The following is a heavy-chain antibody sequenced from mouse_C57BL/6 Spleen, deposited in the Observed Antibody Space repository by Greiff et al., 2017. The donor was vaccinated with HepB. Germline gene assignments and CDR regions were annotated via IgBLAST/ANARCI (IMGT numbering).Heavy chain of an antibody. CDR1: GFTFSDYG. CDR3: ARGDDYDKNWYFDV. V-gene: IGHV5-17*01. J-gene: IGHJ1*03. D-gene: IGHD2-4*01. Sequence: EVQLVESGGGLVKPGGSLKLSCAASGFTFSDYGMHWVRQAPEKGLEWVAYISSGSSTIYYADTVKGRFTISRDNAKNTLFLQMTSLRSEDTAVYYCARGDDYDKNWYFDVWGTGTTVTVSS. CDR2: ISSGSSTI.